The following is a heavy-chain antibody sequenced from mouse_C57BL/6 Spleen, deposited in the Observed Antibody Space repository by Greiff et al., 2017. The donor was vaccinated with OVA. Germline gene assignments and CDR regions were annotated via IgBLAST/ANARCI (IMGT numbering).Heavy chain of an antibody. J-gene: IGHJ3*01. D-gene: IGHD2-4*01. CDR2: IYPRDGST. CDR3: ARRKYDYDGAWFAY. V-gene: IGHV1-85*01. Sequence: VKLQESGPELVKPGASVKLSCKASGYTFTSYDINWVKQRPGQGLEWIGWIYPRDGSTKYNEKFKGKATLTVDTSSSTAYMELHSLTSEDSAVYFCARRKYDYDGAWFAYWGQGTLVTVSA. CDR1: GYTFTSYD.